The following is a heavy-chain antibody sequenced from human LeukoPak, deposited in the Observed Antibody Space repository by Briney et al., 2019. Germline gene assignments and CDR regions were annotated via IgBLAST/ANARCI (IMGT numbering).Heavy chain of an antibody. J-gene: IGHJ4*02. D-gene: IGHD3-10*01. CDR1: GFTVSSYW. CDR2: INSDESIT. Sequence: GGSLRLSCAASGFTVSSYWMNWVRQPPGKGLVWVSHINSDESITNYADSVKGRFTISRGNAKNTLYLQMNSLRDDDTAVYYCARGGQSGLGYWGQGTLVTVSS. V-gene: IGHV3-74*01. CDR3: ARGGQSGLGY.